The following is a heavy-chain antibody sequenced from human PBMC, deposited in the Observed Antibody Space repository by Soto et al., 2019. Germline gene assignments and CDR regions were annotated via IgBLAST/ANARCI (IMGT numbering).Heavy chain of an antibody. D-gene: IGHD2-2*01. J-gene: IGHJ6*02. V-gene: IGHV1-69*01. CDR3: ARGDIVVVPAARAGDYYYYGMDV. CDR1: GGTFSSYA. Sequence: QVQLVQSGAEVKKPGSSVKVSCKASGGTFSSYAISWVRQAPGQGLEWMGGIIPIFDTANYAQKFQGRVTITADESTSTAYMELSSLRSEDTAVYYCARGDIVVVPAARAGDYYYYGMDVWGQGTTVTVSS. CDR2: IIPIFDTA.